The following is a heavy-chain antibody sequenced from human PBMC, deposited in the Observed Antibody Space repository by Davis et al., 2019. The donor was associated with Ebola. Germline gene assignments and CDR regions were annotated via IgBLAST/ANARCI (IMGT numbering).Heavy chain of an antibody. V-gene: IGHV4-34*01. CDR3: ATHSSGYPTSFDI. CDR1: GGSFSGYY. D-gene: IGHD3-22*01. Sequence: MPSETLSLTCAVYGGSFSGYYWSWIRQPPGKGLEWIGEINHSGSTNYNPSLKSRVTISVDTSKNQFSLKLSSVTAADTALYYCATHSSGYPTSFDIWGQGTMVTVSS. CDR2: INHSGST. J-gene: IGHJ3*02.